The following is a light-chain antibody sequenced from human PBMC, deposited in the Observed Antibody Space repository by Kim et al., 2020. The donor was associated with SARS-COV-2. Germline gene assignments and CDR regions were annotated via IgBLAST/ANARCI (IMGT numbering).Light chain of an antibody. CDR2: DAS. J-gene: IGKJ3*01. CDR1: QDIKKC. CDR3: QQCDDLPCT. Sequence: ASVKDRVTITCQANQDIKKCLHWYQQTPGKAPKLLIYDASNLEAGGPSRFSGSGSGTDFTLTISSLQPEDIATYYCQQCDDLPCTFGPGTKVDIK. V-gene: IGKV1-33*01.